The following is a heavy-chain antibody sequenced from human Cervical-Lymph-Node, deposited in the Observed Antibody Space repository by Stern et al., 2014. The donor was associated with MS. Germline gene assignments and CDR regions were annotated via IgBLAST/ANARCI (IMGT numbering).Heavy chain of an antibody. J-gene: IGHJ4*02. CDR1: GFSLSNARMG. V-gene: IGHV2-26*01. CDR3: ARIRGSSGWYLMAPLFDY. Sequence: ESGPVLVKPTETLTLTCTVSGFSLSNARMGVSWIRQPPGKALEWLAHIFSNDEKSYSTSLKSRLTISKDTSKSQVVLTMTNMDPVDTATYYCARIRGSSGWYLMAPLFDYWGQGTLVTVSS. D-gene: IGHD6-19*01. CDR2: IFSNDEK.